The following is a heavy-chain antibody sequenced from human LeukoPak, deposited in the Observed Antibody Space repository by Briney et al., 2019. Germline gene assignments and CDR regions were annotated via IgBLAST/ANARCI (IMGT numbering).Heavy chain of an antibody. CDR2: ISRSSSTK. CDR3: ARGYLADYSGSWIDETIFDQ. CDR1: GFTFSSYG. V-gene: IGHV3-48*01. D-gene: IGHD6-13*01. Sequence: GGSLRLSCAASGFTFSSYGMSWVRQAPGKGLEWVAFISRSSSTKYFADSVKGRFSISRDTAKNTLYLQMNSLRAEDTAVYYCARGYLADYSGSWIDETIFDQWGQGTLVTVSS. J-gene: IGHJ4*02.